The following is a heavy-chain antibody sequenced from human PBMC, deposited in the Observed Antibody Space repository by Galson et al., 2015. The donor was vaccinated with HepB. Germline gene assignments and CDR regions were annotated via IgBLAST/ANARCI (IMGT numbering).Heavy chain of an antibody. CDR1: GFTFSSYG. Sequence: SLRLSCAASGFTFSSYGMHWVRQAPGKGLEWVAVISHDGSNKYYADSVKGRFTISRDNSKNTLYLQMNSLRAEDTAVYYCAKDLWEMLFDYWGQGTLVTVSS. CDR3: AKDLWEMLFDY. D-gene: IGHD1-26*01. V-gene: IGHV3-30*18. CDR2: ISHDGSNK. J-gene: IGHJ4*02.